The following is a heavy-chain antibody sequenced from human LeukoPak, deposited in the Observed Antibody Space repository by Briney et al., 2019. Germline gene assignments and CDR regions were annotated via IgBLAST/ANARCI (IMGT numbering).Heavy chain of an antibody. CDR1: GFTFSSYA. CDR3: AKFSVEFYYYYMDV. J-gene: IGHJ6*03. Sequence: GGSLRLSCAASGFTFSSYAMSWVRQAPGKGLEWVSAISGSGGSKYYADSVKGRFTISRDNSKNTLYLQMNSLRAEDTAVYYCAKFSVEFYYYYMDVWGKGTTVTVSS. D-gene: IGHD1-1*01. V-gene: IGHV3-23*01. CDR2: ISGSGGSK.